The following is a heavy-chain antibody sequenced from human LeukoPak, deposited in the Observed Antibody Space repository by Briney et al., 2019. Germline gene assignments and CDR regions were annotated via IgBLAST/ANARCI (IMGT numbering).Heavy chain of an antibody. Sequence: GGSLRLSCAGSGFTSSNAWMNWVRQAPGKGLEWVGRIKSNPDGGATDYVAPVKGRFTISRDDSKNTVYLQMNSLRTEDTAVYYCNTGGYYQDYWGQGTLVTVSS. CDR3: NTGGYYQDY. D-gene: IGHD1-26*01. CDR1: GFTSSNAW. CDR2: IKSNPDGGAT. J-gene: IGHJ4*02. V-gene: IGHV3-15*01.